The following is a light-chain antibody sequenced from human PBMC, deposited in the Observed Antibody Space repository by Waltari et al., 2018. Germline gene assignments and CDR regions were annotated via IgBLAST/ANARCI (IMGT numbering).Light chain of an antibody. J-gene: IGKJ1*01. CDR2: GVS. Sequence: EIKMTQSPSSVSASEGDRVTITCRATDDVSSALAWYQQKPGQAPKLLIYGVSRLQSEAPSRFSGSGSGTNFILTINNLQPEDLATYYCQQGNTFPPTFGQGTRVYI. CDR1: DDVSSA. CDR3: QQGNTFPPT. V-gene: IGKV1-12*01.